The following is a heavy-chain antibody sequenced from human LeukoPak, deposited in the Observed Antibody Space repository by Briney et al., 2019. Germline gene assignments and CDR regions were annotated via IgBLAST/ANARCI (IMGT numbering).Heavy chain of an antibody. J-gene: IGHJ4*02. CDR1: GFTFSSYA. CDR3: ARPYSSSYGFDY. V-gene: IGHV3-30-3*01. CDR2: ISYDGSNK. D-gene: IGHD6-6*01. Sequence: GRSLRLSCAASGFTFSSYAMHWVRQAPGKGLEWVAVISYDGSNKYYADSVKGRFTISGDNSKNTLYLQMNSLRAEDTAVYYCARPYSSSYGFDYWGQGTLVTVSS.